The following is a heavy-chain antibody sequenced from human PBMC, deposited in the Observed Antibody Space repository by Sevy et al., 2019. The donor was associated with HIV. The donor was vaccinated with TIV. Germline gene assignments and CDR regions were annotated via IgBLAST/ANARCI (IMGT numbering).Heavy chain of an antibody. CDR1: GYTFTGYY. CDR3: ARDTCSGGSCPLDY. V-gene: IGHV1-2*02. J-gene: IGHJ4*02. CDR2: INPNSGGT. Sequence: ASAKVSCKASGYTFTGYYMHWVRQAPGQGLEWMGWINPNSGGTNYAQKFQGRVTMTRDTSISTAYMELSRLRSDDTAVYYCARDTCSGGSCPLDYWGQGTLVTVSS. D-gene: IGHD2-15*01.